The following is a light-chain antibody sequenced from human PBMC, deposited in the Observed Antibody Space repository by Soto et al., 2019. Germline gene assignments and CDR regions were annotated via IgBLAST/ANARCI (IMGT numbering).Light chain of an antibody. Sequence: DIQMTQSPSTLSASVGDRVTITCRASQSISSWLAWYQQKPGKAPKLLIYKASSVESVVPSMFSGSGSGTEFTLTISSLQPDDFATYYCQQYNSYPWTFGQGTKVEIK. CDR1: QSISSW. J-gene: IGKJ1*01. V-gene: IGKV1-5*03. CDR3: QQYNSYPWT. CDR2: KAS.